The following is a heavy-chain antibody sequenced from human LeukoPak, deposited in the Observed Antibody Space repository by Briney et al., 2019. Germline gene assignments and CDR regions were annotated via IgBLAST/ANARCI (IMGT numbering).Heavy chain of an antibody. CDR2: ISAYNGNT. CDR1: GYTFTSYG. D-gene: IGHD5-24*01. CDR3: ARGAKKRWLLNTRADAFDI. J-gene: IGHJ3*02. V-gene: IGHV1-18*01. Sequence: ASVKVSCKASGYTFTSYGISWVRQAPGQGLEWMGWISAYNGNTNYAQKLQGRVTMTTDTFTSTAYMELRSLRSDDTAVYYCARGAKKRWLLNTRADAFDIWGQGTMVTVSS.